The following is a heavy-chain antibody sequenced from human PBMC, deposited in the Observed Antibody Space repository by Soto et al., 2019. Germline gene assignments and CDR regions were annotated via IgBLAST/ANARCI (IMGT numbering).Heavy chain of an antibody. D-gene: IGHD6-6*01. J-gene: IGHJ4*02. CDR3: ARGLMAARYHTGFDY. CDR1: GDSVSSNSAA. Sequence: SETLSLTCAISGDSVSSNSAAWNWIRQSPSRGLEWLGRTYYRSKWYNDYAVSVKSRITINPDTSKNQFSLQLNSVTPEDTAVYYCARGLMAARYHTGFDYWGQGTLVTVSS. CDR2: TYYRSKWYN. V-gene: IGHV6-1*01.